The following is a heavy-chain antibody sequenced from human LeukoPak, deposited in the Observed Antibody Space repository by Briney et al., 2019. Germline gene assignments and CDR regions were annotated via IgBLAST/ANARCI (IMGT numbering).Heavy chain of an antibody. V-gene: IGHV3-23*01. CDR3: AKEDSGSGSIDWYFDL. J-gene: IGHJ2*01. D-gene: IGHD3-10*01. Sequence: GGSLRLSCAASGFXFSSYWISWVRQAPGKGLEWVSGISGSGGSTYYADSVKGRFTISRDNSKNTLYLQMNSLRAEDTVVYYCAKEDSGSGSIDWYFDLWGRGTLVTVSS. CDR1: GFXFSSYW. CDR2: ISGSGGST.